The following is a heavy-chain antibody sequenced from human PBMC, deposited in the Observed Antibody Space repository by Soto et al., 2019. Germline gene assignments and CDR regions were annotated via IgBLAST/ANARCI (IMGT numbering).Heavy chain of an antibody. CDR3: ARSPNYYYYGFDV. J-gene: IGHJ6*02. CDR2: IYYSGST. CDR1: GGSISSYY. Sequence: SETLSLTCTVSGGSISSYYWSWIRQSPGKRLEWIAYIYYSGSTNYNPSLKSRATISVDTSKSQVSLTLTSMTAADAAVYYCARSPNYYYYGFDVWGQGTTVTVSS. D-gene: IGHD3-10*01. V-gene: IGHV4-59*01.